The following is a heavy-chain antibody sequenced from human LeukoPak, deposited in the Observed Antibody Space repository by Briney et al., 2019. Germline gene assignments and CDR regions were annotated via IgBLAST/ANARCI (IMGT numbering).Heavy chain of an antibody. CDR1: VFTFSSYS. CDR3: ARSVSIAAAGSFDY. J-gene: IGHJ4*02. D-gene: IGHD6-13*01. Sequence: GGSLRLSCAASVFTFSSYSRNGVRQAPGKGRGGVSYISSSSSTIYYADSVKGRFTISRDNAKNSLYLQMDSLRDEDTAVYYCARSVSIAAAGSFDYWGQGTLVTVSS. CDR2: ISSSSSTI. V-gene: IGHV3-48*02.